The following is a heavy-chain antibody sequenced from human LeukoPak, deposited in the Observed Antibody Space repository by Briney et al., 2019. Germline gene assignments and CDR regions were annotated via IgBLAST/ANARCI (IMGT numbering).Heavy chain of an antibody. J-gene: IGHJ4*02. V-gene: IGHV3-30*04. CDR1: GFTFSSYA. Sequence: GGSLRLSCAASGFTFSSYAMHWVRQAPGKGLEWVALIPYDGSNKYYADSVKGRFTISRDNAKNSLYLQMNSLRAEDTAVYYCARSVGSSWDSFDYWGQGTLVTVSS. D-gene: IGHD6-13*01. CDR3: ARSVGSSWDSFDY. CDR2: IPYDGSNK.